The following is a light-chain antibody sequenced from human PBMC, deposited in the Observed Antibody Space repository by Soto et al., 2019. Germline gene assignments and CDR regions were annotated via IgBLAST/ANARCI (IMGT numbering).Light chain of an antibody. J-gene: IGKJ1*01. CDR2: KAA. CDR1: QSISTW. CDR3: QQYNSYSEA. V-gene: IGKV1-5*03. Sequence: DIQMTQSPSTLSASVGDRVTITCRASQSISTWLAWYQQKPGKAPKLLIYKAASVESGVPSRFSGSGSGTEFILTISSLQPDDFATYFCQQYNSYSEAFGQGTKVDIK.